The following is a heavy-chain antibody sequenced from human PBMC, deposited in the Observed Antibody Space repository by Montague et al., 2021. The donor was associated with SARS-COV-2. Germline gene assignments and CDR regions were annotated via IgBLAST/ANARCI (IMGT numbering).Heavy chain of an antibody. V-gene: IGHV4-39*07. D-gene: IGHD6-13*01. CDR2: IYYSGST. CDR1: GGSISSSSYY. CDR3: ARVGRQQLVRLSGMDV. J-gene: IGHJ6*02. Sequence: SETLSLTCTVSGGSISSSSYYWSWIRQPPGKGLEWIGSIYYSGSTYYNPSLKSRVTMSVDTSKNQFSLKLSSVTAADTAVYYCARVGRQQLVRLSGMDVWGQGTTVTVPS.